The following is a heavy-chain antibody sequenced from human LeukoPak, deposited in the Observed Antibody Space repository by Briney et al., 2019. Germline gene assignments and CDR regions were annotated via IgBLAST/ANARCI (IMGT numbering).Heavy chain of an antibody. CDR2: ISAYNGNT. CDR1: GYTFTSYG. Sequence: ASVKVSCKASGYTFTSYGISWVRQAPGQGLEWMGWISAYNGNTNYAQKLQGRVTMTTDTSTSTAYMELRSLRSDDTAVYHCARRGQRPNKDIVVVPAHYYYYMDVWGKGTTVTVSS. V-gene: IGHV1-18*01. D-gene: IGHD2-2*01. CDR3: ARRGQRPNKDIVVVPAHYYYYMDV. J-gene: IGHJ6*03.